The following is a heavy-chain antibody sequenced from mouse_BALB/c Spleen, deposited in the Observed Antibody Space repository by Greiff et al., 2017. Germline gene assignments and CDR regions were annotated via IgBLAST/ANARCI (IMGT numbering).Heavy chain of an antibody. D-gene: IGHD1-1*01. J-gene: IGHJ4*01. V-gene: IGHV1S137*01. CDR2: ISTYYGDA. CDR3: ARSRWVYYGSTYAMDY. CDR1: GYTFTDYA. Sequence: VQLQESGAELVRPGVSVKISCKGSGYTFTDYAMHWVKQSHAKSLEWIGVISTYYGDASYNQKFKGKATMTVDKSSSTAYMELARLTSEDSAIYYCARSRWVYYGSTYAMDYWGQGTSVTVSS.